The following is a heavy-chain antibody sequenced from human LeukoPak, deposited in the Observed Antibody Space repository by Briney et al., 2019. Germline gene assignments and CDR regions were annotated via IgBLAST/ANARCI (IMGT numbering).Heavy chain of an antibody. CDR2: IYSGGST. D-gene: IGHD6-13*01. CDR1: GFTVSSNY. CDR3: ARDGHSSSNWYFDL. V-gene: IGHV3-53*01. Sequence: GGSLRLSCAASGFTVSSNYMSWVRQAPGKGLEWVSVIYSGGSTYYADSVKGRFTISRDNSKNTLYLQMNSLRAEDTAVYYCARDGHSSSNWYFDLWGRGTLVTVSS. J-gene: IGHJ2*01.